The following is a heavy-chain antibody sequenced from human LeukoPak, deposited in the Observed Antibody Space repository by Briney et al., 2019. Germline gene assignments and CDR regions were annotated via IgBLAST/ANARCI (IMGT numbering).Heavy chain of an antibody. D-gene: IGHD2-2*02. J-gene: IGHJ4*02. V-gene: IGHV3-7*05. CDR1: GFTFSSFW. CDR2: IKRDGGDK. CDR3: ARGDEYTTSP. Sequence: AGGSLRLSCAASGFTFSSFWMSWVRHAPGKGLEWVANIKRDGGDKYYVDSVKGRFSISRDNAKNSLYLHMNSLRAEDTAVYYCARGDEYTTSPWGQGTLVTVSS.